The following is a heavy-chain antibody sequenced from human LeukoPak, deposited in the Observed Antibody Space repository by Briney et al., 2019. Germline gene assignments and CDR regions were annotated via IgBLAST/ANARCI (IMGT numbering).Heavy chain of an antibody. CDR2: IYYSGST. CDR3: AKKTASSQAGFDY. J-gene: IGHJ4*02. CDR1: GGSISSSSYY. V-gene: IGHV4-39*07. Sequence: TSETLSLTCTVSGGSISSSSYYWGWIRQPPGKGLEWIGSIYYSGSTYYNPSLKSRVTISVDTSKNQFSLKLTSVTAADTAVYYCAKKTASSQAGFDYWGQGTLVTVSS. D-gene: IGHD2-2*01.